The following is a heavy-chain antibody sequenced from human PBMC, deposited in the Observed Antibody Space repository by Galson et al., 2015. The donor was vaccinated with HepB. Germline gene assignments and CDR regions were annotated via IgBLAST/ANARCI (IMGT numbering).Heavy chain of an antibody. Sequence: SLRLSCAASGFTVSSNYMSWVRQAPGEGLEWVSVIYSGGSTYYADSVKGRFTFSRDNSKNTLYLQMNSLRAEDTAVYYCARAPNGALTFDIWGQGTMVTVSS. D-gene: IGHD2-8*01. CDR3: ARAPNGALTFDI. CDR1: GFTVSSNY. J-gene: IGHJ3*02. CDR2: IYSGGST. V-gene: IGHV3-66*01.